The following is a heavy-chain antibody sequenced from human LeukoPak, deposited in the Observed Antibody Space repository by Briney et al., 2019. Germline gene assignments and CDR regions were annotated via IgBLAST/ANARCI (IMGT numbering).Heavy chain of an antibody. Sequence: PSETLSLTCTVSGDSVSRGGYYWSWIRQHPVKGLEWIGYIYSSGSTFYNPSLKSRLALSKDTSKNQFSLNLSSATAADTAVYYCARGYDSNSYSPGFDPWGQGTLVTVSS. CDR2: IYSSGST. J-gene: IGHJ5*02. V-gene: IGHV4-31*03. D-gene: IGHD3-22*01. CDR1: GDSVSRGGYY. CDR3: ARGYDSNSYSPGFDP.